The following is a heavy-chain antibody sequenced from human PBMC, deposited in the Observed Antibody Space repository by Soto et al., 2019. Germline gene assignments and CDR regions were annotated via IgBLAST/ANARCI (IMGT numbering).Heavy chain of an antibody. CDR3: ARANEYSSSDVYYYYGMDV. Sequence: QVQLQESGPGLVKPSQTLSLTCTVSGGSISSGGYYWSWIRQHPGKGLEWIGYIYYSGSTYYNPSLKGRVTISVDTSKNQFSLKLSSVTAADTAVYYCARANEYSSSDVYYYYGMDVWGQGTTVTVSS. V-gene: IGHV4-31*03. J-gene: IGHJ6*02. CDR1: GGSISSGGYY. CDR2: IYYSGST. D-gene: IGHD6-6*01.